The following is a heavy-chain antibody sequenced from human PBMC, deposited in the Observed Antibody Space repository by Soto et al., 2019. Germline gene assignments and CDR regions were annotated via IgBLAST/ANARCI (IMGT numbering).Heavy chain of an antibody. CDR3: AGEAGVATVTRARDY. Sequence: ASVKVSCKASGYTFTSYGISWVRQAPGQGLEWMGWISAYNGNTNYAQKLQGRVTMTTDTSTSTAYMELRSLRSDDTAVYYCAGEAGVATVTRARDYWGQGTRVTVSS. CDR2: ISAYNGNT. D-gene: IGHD4-17*01. CDR1: GYTFTSYG. J-gene: IGHJ4*02. V-gene: IGHV1-18*04.